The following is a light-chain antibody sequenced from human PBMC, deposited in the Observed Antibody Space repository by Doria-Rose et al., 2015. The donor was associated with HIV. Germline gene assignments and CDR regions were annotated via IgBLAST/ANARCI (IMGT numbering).Light chain of an antibody. J-gene: IGKJ1*01. CDR1: QSFSSTY. CDR2: DGS. Sequence: TQSPGNLSLSPGERATLSCRASQSFSSTYLAWYQQKPGQAPSLLIYDGSTRATGIPDGFSASGSGTDFTLTINRLEPEDFALYYCHQYGTSWTFGQGTKVEI. V-gene: IGKV3-20*01. CDR3: HQYGTSWT.